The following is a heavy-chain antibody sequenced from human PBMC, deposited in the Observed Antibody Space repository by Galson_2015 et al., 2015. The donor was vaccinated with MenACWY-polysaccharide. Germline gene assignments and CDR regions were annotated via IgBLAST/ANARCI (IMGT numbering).Heavy chain of an antibody. V-gene: IGHV3-64*02. Sequence: SLRLSCAASGFTFSSYGMHWVRQAPGKGLEYVSAISSTGGSTYYGDSVKGRFTISRDNSKNTLYLQMGSLRAEDMAVYYCARGGCSSTSCYPDTYFDYWGQGTLVTVSS. J-gene: IGHJ4*02. CDR3: ARGGCSSTSCYPDTYFDY. D-gene: IGHD2-2*01. CDR2: ISSTGGST. CDR1: GFTFSSYG.